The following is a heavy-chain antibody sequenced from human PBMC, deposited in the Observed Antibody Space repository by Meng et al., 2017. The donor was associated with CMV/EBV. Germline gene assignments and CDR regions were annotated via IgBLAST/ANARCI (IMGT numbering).Heavy chain of an antibody. D-gene: IGHD1-1*01. Sequence: SVKVSCKASGGTFSSYAISWVRQAPGQGLEWMGGIIPIFGTANYAQKFRGRVTITTDESTSTAYMELSSLRSEDTAVYYCARGMGLDWNDAYFDYWGQGTLVTVSS. CDR2: IIPIFGTA. V-gene: IGHV1-69*05. CDR1: GGTFSSYA. J-gene: IGHJ4*02. CDR3: ARGMGLDWNDAYFDY.